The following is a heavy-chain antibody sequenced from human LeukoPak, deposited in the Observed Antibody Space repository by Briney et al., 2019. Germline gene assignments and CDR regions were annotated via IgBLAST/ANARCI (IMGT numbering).Heavy chain of an antibody. Sequence: KPSETLSLACTVSGGSISTYYWSWIRQHPGKGLEWIGYTHYSGSGYNNPSLKSRVTISVDTSKSQFSLKLNSVTAADTAVYFCARAILTASGFVWHFDLWGRGTLVTVSS. CDR1: GGSISTYY. J-gene: IGHJ2*01. CDR3: ARAILTASGFVWHFDL. CDR2: THYSGSG. D-gene: IGHD3-3*01. V-gene: IGHV4-59*06.